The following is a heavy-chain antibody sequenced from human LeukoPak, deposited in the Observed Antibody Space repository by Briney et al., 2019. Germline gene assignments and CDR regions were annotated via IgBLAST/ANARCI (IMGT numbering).Heavy chain of an antibody. V-gene: IGHV3-23*01. J-gene: IGHJ4*02. CDR2: ISGSGANT. Sequence: PGGSLRLSCAASGFTFNICAMSWVRQAPGEGLEWVSTISGSGANTYYADSVKGRFTISRDNSKNTLYLQMNSLRADDTAIYYCAKGRALEVVAAFNYWGQGTVVTASS. CDR3: AKGRALEVVAAFNY. CDR1: GFTFNICA. D-gene: IGHD2-15*01.